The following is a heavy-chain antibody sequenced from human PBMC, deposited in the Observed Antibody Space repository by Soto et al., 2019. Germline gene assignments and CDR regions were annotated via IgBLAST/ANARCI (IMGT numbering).Heavy chain of an antibody. CDR2: IKSKSDGGTT. D-gene: IGHD1-1*01. CDR1: GFTFSNAW. V-gene: IGHV3-15*07. Sequence: EVQLVESGGGLVKPGGSLTLSCAASGFTFSNAWMDWVRQAPGKGLQWVGRIKSKSDGGTTAFAAPVKGRFTISRDDSKNTVYLEMNSLKTEDAAVYYCDRVWNGAFDSWGPGTLTTVSS. CDR3: DRVWNGAFDS. J-gene: IGHJ4*02.